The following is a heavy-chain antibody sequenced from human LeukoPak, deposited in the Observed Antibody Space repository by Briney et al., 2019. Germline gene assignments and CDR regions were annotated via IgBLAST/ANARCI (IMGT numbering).Heavy chain of an antibody. CDR1: GFTFSSYA. Sequence: GGSLRLSCAASGFTFSSYAMHWVRQAPGKGLEWVAVISYDGSNKYYADSVKGRFTISRDNSKNTLYLQMNSLRAEDTAVYYCARGRGVVISAFVIWGQGTMVTVSS. D-gene: IGHD3-22*01. CDR2: ISYDGSNK. CDR3: ARGRGVVISAFVI. J-gene: IGHJ3*02. V-gene: IGHV3-30*04.